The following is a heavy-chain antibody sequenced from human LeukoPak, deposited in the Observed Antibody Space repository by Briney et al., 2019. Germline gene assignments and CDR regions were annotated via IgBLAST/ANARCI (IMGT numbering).Heavy chain of an antibody. CDR3: ARTNAFDI. J-gene: IGHJ3*02. CDR1: AGSISNYH. V-gene: IGHV4-59*08. CDR2: IFYSGST. Sequence: PSETLSLTCTVAAGSISNYHWSWIRQPPGKGLEWIGCIFYSGSTYYNPSLESRVTISVDTSKNQSSLRLSSVTAADTAVYYCARTNAFDIWGQGTMVTVSS.